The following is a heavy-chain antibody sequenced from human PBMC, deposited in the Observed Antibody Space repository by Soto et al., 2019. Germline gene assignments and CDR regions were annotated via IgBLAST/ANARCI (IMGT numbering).Heavy chain of an antibody. CDR3: ARHSRGSYRNAIDY. Sequence: QLQLQKSGPGLVTPWETLSLTCTVSGGSVSNSYYYWAWLRHPPGKGLEWLGSMYYSGSTYDNPSLKRRVTISVDTSRNQLSLKLHAMTAADTAVYYCARHSRGSYRNAIDYWGQGTLVTVSS. CDR2: MYYSGST. CDR1: GGSVSNSYYY. V-gene: IGHV4-39*01. D-gene: IGHD1-26*01. J-gene: IGHJ4*02.